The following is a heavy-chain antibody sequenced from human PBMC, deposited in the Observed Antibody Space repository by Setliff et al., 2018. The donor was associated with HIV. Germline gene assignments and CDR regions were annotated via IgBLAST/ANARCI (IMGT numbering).Heavy chain of an antibody. D-gene: IGHD3-3*01. J-gene: IGHJ6*03. V-gene: IGHV1-69*13. Sequence: SVKVSCKASGGTFSNYAINWVRQAPGQGLEWMGGIIPIFGTLNYAQKFQGRVTITADESTSTAYMELSSLRSDDTAVFYCARGGSYRFWSGYRYYYYMDLWGKGTTVTVSS. CDR2: IIPIFGTL. CDR1: GGTFSNYA. CDR3: ARGGSYRFWSGYRYYYYMDL.